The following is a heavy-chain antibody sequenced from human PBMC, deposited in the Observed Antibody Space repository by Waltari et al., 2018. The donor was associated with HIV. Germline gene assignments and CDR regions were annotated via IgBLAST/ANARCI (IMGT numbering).Heavy chain of an antibody. D-gene: IGHD3-10*01. V-gene: IGHV4-39*01. CDR2: IYYSGST. J-gene: IGHJ2*01. CDR1: GGSISSSSYY. Sequence: QLQLQESGPGLVKPSATLSLTCTVSGGSISSSSYYWGWTRPPPGRGLEWIGSIYYSGSTYYNPSLKSRVTISVDTSKNQFSLKLSSVTAADTAVYYCAPEIGSGSYFSGARYFDLWGRGTLVTVSS. CDR3: APEIGSGSYFSGARYFDL.